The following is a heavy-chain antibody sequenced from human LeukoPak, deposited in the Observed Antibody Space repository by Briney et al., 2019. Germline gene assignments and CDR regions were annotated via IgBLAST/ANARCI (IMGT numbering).Heavy chain of an antibody. CDR3: AKDGQWLALDY. V-gene: IGHV3-7*01. J-gene: IGHJ4*02. Sequence: GGSLRLSCAASGFTFSSYWMSWVRQAPGKGLEWVANIKQDGSEKYYVDSAKGRFTISRDNSKNTLYLQMNSLRAEDTAVYYCAKDGQWLALDYWGQGTLVTVSS. CDR2: IKQDGSEK. CDR1: GFTFSSYW. D-gene: IGHD6-19*01.